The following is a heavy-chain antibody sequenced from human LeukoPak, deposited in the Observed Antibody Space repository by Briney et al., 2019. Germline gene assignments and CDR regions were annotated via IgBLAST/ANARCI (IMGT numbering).Heavy chain of an antibody. CDR3: ARAGGFFVHNYYGSGSYYTCWFDP. CDR1: GFTFSSYA. D-gene: IGHD3-10*01. J-gene: IGHJ5*02. V-gene: IGHV3-23*01. Sequence: PGGSLRLSCAASGFTFSSYAMSWVRQAPGKGLEWVSAISGSGGSTYYADSVKGRFTISRDNSKNTLYLQMNSLRGEDTAVYYCARAGGFFVHNYYGSGSYYTCWFDPWGQGTLVTVSS. CDR2: ISGSGGST.